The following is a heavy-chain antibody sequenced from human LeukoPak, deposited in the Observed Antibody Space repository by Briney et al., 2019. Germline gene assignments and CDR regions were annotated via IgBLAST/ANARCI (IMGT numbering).Heavy chain of an antibody. CDR2: INPNNGGT. D-gene: IGHD4/OR15-4a*01. J-gene: IGHJ4*02. CDR3: ARERGANDYLNY. V-gene: IGHV1-2*02. Sequence: ASVKVSCKASGYTFTGCYLHWVRQAPGQGLEWMGWINPNNGGTHFAQNFQGRVTVTRDTSISTAYMELTRLRSDDTAVYYCARERGANDYLNYWGQGTLVTVSS. CDR1: GYTFTGCY.